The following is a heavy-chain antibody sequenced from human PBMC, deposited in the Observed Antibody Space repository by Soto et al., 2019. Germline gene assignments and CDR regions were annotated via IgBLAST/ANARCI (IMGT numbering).Heavy chain of an antibody. CDR1: GSSISGFY. CDR2: IYATGTT. CDR3: VRDGTKTLRDWFDP. Sequence: SETLSLTCTVSGSSISGFYWSWIRKSAGKGLEWIGRIYATGTTDYNPSLKSRVMMSVDTSKKQFSLKLRSVTAADTAVYYCVRDGTKTLRDWFDPWGQGISVTVSS. V-gene: IGHV4-4*07. J-gene: IGHJ5*02. D-gene: IGHD1-1*01.